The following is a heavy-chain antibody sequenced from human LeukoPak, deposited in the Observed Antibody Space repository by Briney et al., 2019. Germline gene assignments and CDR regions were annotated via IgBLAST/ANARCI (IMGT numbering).Heavy chain of an antibody. D-gene: IGHD2-2*02. CDR1: GGSISSGDYY. V-gene: IGHV4-30-4*01. CDR2: IYYSGTT. Sequence: SETLSLTCTVSGGSISSGDYYWSWIRQPPGKGLEWIGYIYYSGTTFYNPSLKSLFIISLDTSKNQFSLRLSSVTAADTAVYYCASWLVVPAAIDYWGQGTLVTVSS. J-gene: IGHJ4*02. CDR3: ASWLVVPAAIDY.